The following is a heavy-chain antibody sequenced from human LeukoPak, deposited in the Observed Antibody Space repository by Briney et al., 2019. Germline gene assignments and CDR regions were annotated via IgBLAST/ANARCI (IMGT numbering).Heavy chain of an antibody. Sequence: GGSLRLSCVASGLTFSDHYMSWIRQAPGRGLEWVSYISGTSSHTNYADFVKVRFTISRDNAKNSLYLQMNTLRVEDTAVYYCASGNWGCKTNCDYFDHWG. CDR3: ASGNWGCKTNCDYFDH. J-gene: IGHJ4*01. V-gene: IGHV3-11*03. CDR2: ISGTSSHT. D-gene: IGHD1-1*01. CDR1: GLTFSDHY.